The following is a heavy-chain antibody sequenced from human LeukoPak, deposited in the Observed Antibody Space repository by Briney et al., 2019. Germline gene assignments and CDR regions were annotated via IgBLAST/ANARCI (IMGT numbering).Heavy chain of an antibody. CDR2: IYGSGST. CDR3: ARLKFYNSTGYSPGYYMDV. CDR1: GGSIISNY. J-gene: IGHJ6*03. V-gene: IGHV4-4*07. Sequence: SETLSLTCTVSGGSIISNYWSWGRQSAGTGLEWIGRIYGSGSTDYNPSLKIRVTMSLDTSRKQFSLRLTSVTSADTAVYYCARLKFYNSTGYSPGYYMDVWGKGTTVSVFS. D-gene: IGHD3-22*01.